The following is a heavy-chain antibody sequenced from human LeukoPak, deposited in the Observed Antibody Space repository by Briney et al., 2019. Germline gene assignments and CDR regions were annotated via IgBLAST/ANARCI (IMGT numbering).Heavy chain of an antibody. J-gene: IGHJ5*02. CDR3: ANHLDVDTSMGRFDP. CDR2: ISSSSSYI. CDR1: GFTFSSYS. D-gene: IGHD5-18*01. V-gene: IGHV3-21*04. Sequence: GGSLRLSCVASGFTFSSYSMNWVRQAPGKGLEWVSSISSSSSYIYYADSVKGRFTISRDNAKNSLYLQMNSLRAEDTAVYYCANHLDVDTSMGRFDPWGQGTLVTVSS.